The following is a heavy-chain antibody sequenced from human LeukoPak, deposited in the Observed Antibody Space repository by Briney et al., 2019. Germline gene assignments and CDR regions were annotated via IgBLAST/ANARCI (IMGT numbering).Heavy chain of an antibody. J-gene: IGHJ4*02. CDR1: GGSISTSNYY. CDR2: IFYSGST. V-gene: IGHV4-39*07. Sequence: PSETLSLTCTVSGGSISTSNYYWGWIRQPPGKGLEWIGNIFYSGSTYYSPSLKSRVTISLDTSRNQFSLKLNSVTAADTAVYYCARGPGDYVWGSYRYFDYWGQGTLVTVSS. D-gene: IGHD3-16*02. CDR3: ARGPGDYVWGSYRYFDY.